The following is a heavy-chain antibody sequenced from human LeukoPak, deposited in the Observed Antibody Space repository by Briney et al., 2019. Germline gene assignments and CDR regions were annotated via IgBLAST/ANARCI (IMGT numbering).Heavy chain of an antibody. J-gene: IGHJ5*02. CDR3: ARVTTAMGYNWFDP. CDR2: IIPIFGTA. CDR1: GGTFSGYA. D-gene: IGHD5-18*01. Sequence: VASVKVSCKDSGGTFSGYAISWVRQAPGQGLEWMGGIIPIFGTANYAQKFQGRVTITTDESTSTAYMELSSLRSEDTAVYYCARVTTAMGYNWFDPWGQGTLVTVSS. V-gene: IGHV1-69*05.